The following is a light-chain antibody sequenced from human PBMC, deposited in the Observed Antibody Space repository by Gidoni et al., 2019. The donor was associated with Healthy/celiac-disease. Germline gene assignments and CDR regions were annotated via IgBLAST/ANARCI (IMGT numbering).Light chain of an antibody. CDR3: QQSYSXXPX. CDR2: AAS. V-gene: IGKV1-39*01. Sequence: DIQMTQSPSSLSASVGDRVTITCRASQSISSYLNWYQQKPGKAPKLLIYAASSLQSGVPSRFSGSGSGTDFTLTISSLQPEDFATYYCQQSYSXXPXFXXXTKLEXK. J-gene: IGKJ2*01. CDR1: QSISSY.